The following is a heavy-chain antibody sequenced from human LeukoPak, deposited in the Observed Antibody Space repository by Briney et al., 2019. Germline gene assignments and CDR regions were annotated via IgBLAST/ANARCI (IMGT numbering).Heavy chain of an antibody. V-gene: IGHV3-74*01. J-gene: IGHJ4*02. CDR2: INSDGSST. CDR1: GFTFSSYW. Sequence: GGSLRLSCAASGFTFSSYWMHWVRQAPGKGLVWVSRINSDGSSTSYADSVKGRFTISRDNAKNTLYLQMNSLRAEDTAVYYCARGYYYGSGSYLPDYWGQGTLVTVSS. D-gene: IGHD3-10*01. CDR3: ARGYYYGSGSYLPDY.